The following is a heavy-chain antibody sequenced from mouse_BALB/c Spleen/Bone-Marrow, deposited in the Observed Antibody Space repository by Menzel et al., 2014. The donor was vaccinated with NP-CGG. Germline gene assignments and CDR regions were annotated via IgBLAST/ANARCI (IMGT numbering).Heavy chain of an antibody. V-gene: IGHV1-14*01. Sequence: EVHLVESGPELVKPGASVKMSCKASGYTFTTYVMHWVKQKPGQGLEWIGYINPYNDDSKYNEKFKGKATLTSDKSSSTAYMELSSLTSEDSAVYYCARDYYGSTSFAYWGQGTLVTVSA. CDR3: ARDYYGSTSFAY. CDR1: GYTFTTYV. J-gene: IGHJ3*01. D-gene: IGHD1-1*01. CDR2: INPYNDDS.